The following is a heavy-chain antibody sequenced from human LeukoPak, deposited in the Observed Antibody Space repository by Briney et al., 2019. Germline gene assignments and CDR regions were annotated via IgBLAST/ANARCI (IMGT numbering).Heavy chain of an antibody. V-gene: IGHV3-23*01. CDR2: ISGSGGST. CDR3: AKSYYTVTYAFDI. J-gene: IGHJ3*02. CDR1: GFTFGSYA. D-gene: IGHD4-17*01. Sequence: GGPRRLPCPPSGFTFGSYAMSGAPQAPGKGREGVSAISGSGGSTYYADSVKGRFTISRDNSKNTLYLQMNGLRAEDTAVYYCAKSYYTVTYAFDIWGQGTMVTVSS.